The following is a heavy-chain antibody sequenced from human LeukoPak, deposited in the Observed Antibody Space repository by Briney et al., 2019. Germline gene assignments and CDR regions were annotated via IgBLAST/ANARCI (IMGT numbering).Heavy chain of an antibody. CDR3: AKDFYSYGNY. CDR2: ISVDGGST. J-gene: IGHJ4*02. Sequence: GGTLRLSCAASGFTFDDYAMHWARQAPGRGLEWVSLISVDGGSTYYADSVKGRFTISRDNSKNSLYLQMNRPRTEDTALYYCAKDFYSYGNYWGQGTLVTVSS. CDR1: GFTFDDYA. D-gene: IGHD5-18*01. V-gene: IGHV3-43*02.